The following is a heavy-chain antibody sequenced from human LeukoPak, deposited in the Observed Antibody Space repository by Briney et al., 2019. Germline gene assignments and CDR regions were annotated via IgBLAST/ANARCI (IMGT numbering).Heavy chain of an antibody. CDR1: GGPITSGSYY. CDR3: ARVGHGSGSYYQDY. CDR2: IYYSGST. Sequence: SETLSLTCTVSGGPITSGSYYWGWIRQPPGKGLEWIGYIYYSGSTNYNASLRSRLTISVDTSKNQFSLKLSSLTAADTAVYYCARVGHGSGSYYQDYWGQGTLVTVSS. V-gene: IGHV4-61*01. D-gene: IGHD3-10*01. J-gene: IGHJ4*02.